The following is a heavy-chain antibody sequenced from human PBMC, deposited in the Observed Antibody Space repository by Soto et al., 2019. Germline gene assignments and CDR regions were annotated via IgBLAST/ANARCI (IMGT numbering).Heavy chain of an antibody. J-gene: IGHJ4*02. CDR1: GGSFSGYY. Sequence: SETLSRTCAVYGGSFSGYYWSWIRQPPGKGLEWIGEINHSGSTNYNPSLKSRVTISVDTSKNQFSLKLSSVTAADTAVYYCARGRQQLVPRYFDYWGQGTLVTVSS. CDR3: ARGRQQLVPRYFDY. D-gene: IGHD6-13*01. V-gene: IGHV4-34*01. CDR2: INHSGST.